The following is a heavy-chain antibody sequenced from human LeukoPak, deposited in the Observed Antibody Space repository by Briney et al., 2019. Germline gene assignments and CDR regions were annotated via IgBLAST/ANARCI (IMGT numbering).Heavy chain of an antibody. V-gene: IGHV3-7*03. CDR3: AKDVTVMDGYPRAEYFHH. D-gene: IGHD5-24*01. CDR2: IKQDGSEK. CDR1: GFTFSSYW. J-gene: IGHJ1*01. Sequence: PGGSLRPSCAASGFTFSSYWMSWVRQAPGKGLEWVANIKQDGSEKYYVDSVKGRFTISRDNSKNSLYLQMNSLRTEDTALYYCAKDVTVMDGYPRAEYFHHWGQGTLVTVSS.